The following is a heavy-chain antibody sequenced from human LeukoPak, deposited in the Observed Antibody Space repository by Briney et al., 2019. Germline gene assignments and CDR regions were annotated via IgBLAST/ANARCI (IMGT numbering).Heavy chain of an antibody. CDR1: GGSISSYY. CDR3: ARESSGTAMDYYYYMDV. D-gene: IGHD5-18*01. Sequence: PSETLSLTCTVSGGSISSYYWSWIRQPPGKGLEWIGYIYYSGSTNYNPSLKSRVTISVDTSKNQFSLKLSSVTAADTAVYYCARESSGTAMDYYYYMDVWGKGTTVTVPS. J-gene: IGHJ6*03. CDR2: IYYSGST. V-gene: IGHV4-59*01.